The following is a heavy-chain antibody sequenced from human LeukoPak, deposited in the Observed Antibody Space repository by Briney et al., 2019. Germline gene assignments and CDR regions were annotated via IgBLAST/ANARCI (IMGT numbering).Heavy chain of an antibody. J-gene: IGHJ4*02. V-gene: IGHV3-30*18. Sequence: GGSLRLSCAASGFTFSSYGMHWVRQAPGKGLEWVAVISYDGSNKYYADSVKGRFTISRDNSKNTLYLQMNSLRAEDTAVYYCAKYYSYGSSDYWGQGTRVTVSS. CDR1: GFTFSSYG. D-gene: IGHD5-18*01. CDR3: AKYYSYGSSDY. CDR2: ISYDGSNK.